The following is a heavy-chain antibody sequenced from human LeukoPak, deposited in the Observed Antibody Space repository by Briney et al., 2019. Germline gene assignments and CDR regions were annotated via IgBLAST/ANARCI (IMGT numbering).Heavy chain of an antibody. V-gene: IGHV3-23*01. CDR1: GSTFSSYA. CDR3: ARGGTSGSLIY. D-gene: IGHD1-26*01. J-gene: IGHJ4*02. CDR2: ISGSGGRT. Sequence: GGSLRLSCAASGSTFSSYAMSWVRQAPGKGLEWVSVISGSGGRTYYADSVKGRFTISRDNSKNTLYLQMNSLRAEDTALYYCARGGTSGSLIYWGQGTLVTVSP.